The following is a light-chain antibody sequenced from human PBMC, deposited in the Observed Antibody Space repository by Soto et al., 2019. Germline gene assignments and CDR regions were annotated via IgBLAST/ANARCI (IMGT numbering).Light chain of an antibody. CDR2: LAS. Sequence: EIVLTQSPGTLSLSPGERATLSCRASERITNNFLSWYQQKPGQAPRLLIYLASTRAAGIPDRFSGSGSGTDLTLTISRLEPEDFAVYYCQQYGDSPPRYTFGQGTKLEI. J-gene: IGKJ2*01. CDR3: QQYGDSPPRYT. CDR1: ERITNNF. V-gene: IGKV3-20*01.